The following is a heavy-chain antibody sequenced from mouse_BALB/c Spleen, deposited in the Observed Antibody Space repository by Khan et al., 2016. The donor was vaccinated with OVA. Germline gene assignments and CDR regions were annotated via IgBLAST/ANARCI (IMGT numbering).Heavy chain of an antibody. J-gene: IGHJ1*01. CDR2: INTHTGEP. CDR3: ARETSYWYFDA. Sequence: QFQLVQSGPELKKPGETVKISCKAAGYTFTNYRMNWMKQAPEKGLKWMGWINTHTGEPTYGDDFKGRFAFSLETSATTAYLQINNLKNEDMATYFCARETSYWYFDAWGAGTTVTVSS. CDR1: GYTFTNYR. D-gene: IGHD1-3*01. V-gene: IGHV9-1*02.